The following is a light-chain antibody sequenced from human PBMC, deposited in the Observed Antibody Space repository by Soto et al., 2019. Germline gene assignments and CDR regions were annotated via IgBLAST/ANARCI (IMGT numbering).Light chain of an antibody. CDR3: QQYSNWPLT. CDR1: QSVTNSY. Sequence: EIVMTQSPVTLSVSPGXRATLSCRASQSVTNSYLAWYQQKPGQAPRLLIFGASTRAAGIPARFSGSGSGTEFTLTISSLQSEDFAVYYCQQYSNWPLTFGGGTKVDIK. J-gene: IGKJ4*01. V-gene: IGKV3-15*01. CDR2: GAS.